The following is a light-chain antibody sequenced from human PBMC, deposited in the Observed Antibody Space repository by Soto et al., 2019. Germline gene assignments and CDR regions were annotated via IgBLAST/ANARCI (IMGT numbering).Light chain of an antibody. CDR2: GAS. CDR1: QSVGRNY. V-gene: IGKV3-20*01. J-gene: IGKJ4*01. Sequence: EIVLTQSPGTLSLSPGERGTLSCRASQSVGRNYLAWYQQKPGQAPRLLIYGASSRATGFPDRFSGSGSGTDFTLPISRLEPEDFAVYYCQQYASSPLTFGGGTKVEIK. CDR3: QQYASSPLT.